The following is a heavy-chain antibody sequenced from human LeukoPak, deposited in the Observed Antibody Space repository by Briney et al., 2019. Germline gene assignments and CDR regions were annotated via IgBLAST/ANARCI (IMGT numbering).Heavy chain of an antibody. Sequence: AGSLRLSCAASGCTFSSYAMSWVRQAPGKGLDWFSVISGSAGSTYYAVPVKGRFTISRDNSKVPLYLQMNSLRAEDTAVYYCAKVVVVGYYFDYWGQGTLVTVSS. J-gene: IGHJ4*02. CDR1: GCTFSSYA. CDR2: ISGSAGST. V-gene: IGHV3-23*01. D-gene: IGHD3-22*01. CDR3: AKVVVVGYYFDY.